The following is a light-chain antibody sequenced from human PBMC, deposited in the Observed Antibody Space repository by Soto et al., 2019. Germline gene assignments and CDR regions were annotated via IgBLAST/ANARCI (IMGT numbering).Light chain of an antibody. CDR2: GAS. V-gene: IGKV3-20*01. CDR3: QQYGSSWWT. J-gene: IGKJ1*01. CDR1: QSVSSTY. Sequence: EIVLTQSPGTLSLSPGERATLSCRASQSVSSTYLAWYQQKPGQAPRLLIYGASSRATGIPDRFSGSGSGTDFTLTIGRLEPEDFAVYYCQQYGSSWWTFGQGTKVEIK.